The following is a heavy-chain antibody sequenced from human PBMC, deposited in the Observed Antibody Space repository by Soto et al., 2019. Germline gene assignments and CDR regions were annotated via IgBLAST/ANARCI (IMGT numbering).Heavy chain of an antibody. CDR3: KRGKFWRSSFDD. Sequence: SETLSLTCAVYGGAFSGYYWSWIRQPPGKGLEWIGEINHSGSTNYNPSLKSRVTISVDTTKNQFSLNLSSVTAADPAVSSCKRGKFWRSSFDDWAQGTLARFSS. V-gene: IGHV4-34*01. D-gene: IGHD6-13*01. CDR1: GGAFSGYY. CDR2: INHSGST. J-gene: IGHJ4*02.